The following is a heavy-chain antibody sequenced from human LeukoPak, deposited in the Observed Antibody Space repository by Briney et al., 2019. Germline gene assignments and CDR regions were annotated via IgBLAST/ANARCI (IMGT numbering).Heavy chain of an antibody. CDR3: ARDRAGSGYYYYGMDV. CDR2: ISYDGSNK. J-gene: IGHJ6*02. Sequence: GGSLRLSCAASGFTFGSYEMNWVRQAPGKGLEWVAVISYDGSNKYYADSVKGRFTISRDNSKNTLYLQMNSLRAEDTAVYYCARDRAGSGYYYYGMDVWGQGTTVTVSS. V-gene: IGHV3-30-3*01. CDR1: GFTFGSYE. D-gene: IGHD3-10*01.